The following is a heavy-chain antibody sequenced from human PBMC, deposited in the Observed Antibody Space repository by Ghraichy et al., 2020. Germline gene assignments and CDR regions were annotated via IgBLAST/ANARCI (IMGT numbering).Heavy chain of an antibody. J-gene: IGHJ4*02. CDR1: KFTFSSYW. Sequence: GGSLRLSCAASKFTFSSYWMHWVRQAPGKGLVWVSRINGDGSSTTYADSVKGRFTISRDNAKNTLYLQMNSQRVEDTAIYYCARAHDYSGYYFDYRGQGALVAVSP. CDR2: INGDGSST. V-gene: IGHV3-74*01. D-gene: IGHD4-23*01. CDR3: ARAHDYSGYYFDY.